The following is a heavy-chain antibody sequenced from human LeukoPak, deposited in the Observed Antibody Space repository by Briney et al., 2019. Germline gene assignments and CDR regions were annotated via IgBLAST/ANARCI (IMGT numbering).Heavy chain of an antibody. CDR3: ARDDEGAQLAFYYYYYYMDV. D-gene: IGHD6-13*01. CDR1: GFTFSSYS. J-gene: IGHJ6*03. CDR2: ISSSSSYI. Sequence: GGSLRLSCAASGFTFSSYSMNWVRQAPGKGLEWVSSISSSSSYIYYADSVKGRFTISRDNAKNSLYLQMNSLSAEDTAVYYCARDDEGAQLAFYYYYYYMDVWGKGTTVTVSS. V-gene: IGHV3-21*01.